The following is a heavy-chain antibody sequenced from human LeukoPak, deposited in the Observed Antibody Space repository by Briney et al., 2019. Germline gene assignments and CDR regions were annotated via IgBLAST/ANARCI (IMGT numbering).Heavy chain of an antibody. CDR1: GFTFSSYG. D-gene: IGHD6-13*01. V-gene: IGHV3-30*18. Sequence: GGSLRLSCAASGFTFSSYGMHWVRQAPGKGLEWVAFISYNGGDKYNADSVKGRFTIARDNPNSTLYLQMNSLRAEDTAVYYCAKDRYSSGWYGVDFWGQGTLVTVSS. CDR2: ISYNGGDK. J-gene: IGHJ4*02. CDR3: AKDRYSSGWYGVDF.